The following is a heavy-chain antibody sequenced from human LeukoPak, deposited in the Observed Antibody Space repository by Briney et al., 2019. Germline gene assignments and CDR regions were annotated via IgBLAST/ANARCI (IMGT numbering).Heavy chain of an antibody. CDR1: GYTFSIDN. CDR3: AREGVAGPGLDY. V-gene: IGHV1-46*01. CDR2: INPSGGT. D-gene: IGHD6-13*01. Sequence: GASVKVSCKASGYTFSIDNMHWVRQAPGQGLEWMGIINPSGGTSYAQRLQGRIIMTRDTTTLYMELSSLRSEDTAVYYCAREGVAGPGLDYWGQGTLVTVSS. J-gene: IGHJ4*02.